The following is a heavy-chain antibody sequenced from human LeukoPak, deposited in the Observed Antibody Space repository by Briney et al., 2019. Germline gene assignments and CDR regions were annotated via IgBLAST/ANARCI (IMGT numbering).Heavy chain of an antibody. CDR1: GFTFDDYA. CDR2: ISWNSGSI. Sequence: PGRSLRLSCAASGFTFDDYAMHWVRQAPGKGLEWVSGISWNSGSIGYADSVKGRFTISRDNSKNSLYLQMNSLRAEDTAVYYCARASPRGGGAFDIWGQGTMVAVSS. CDR3: ARASPRGGGAFDI. J-gene: IGHJ3*02. D-gene: IGHD3-10*01. V-gene: IGHV3-9*01.